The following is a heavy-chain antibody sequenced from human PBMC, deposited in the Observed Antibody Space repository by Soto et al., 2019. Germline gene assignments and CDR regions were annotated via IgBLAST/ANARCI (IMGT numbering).Heavy chain of an antibody. D-gene: IGHD5-12*01. V-gene: IGHV4-59*01. Sequence: SETLSLTCTVSSGSISTYYWSWIRQPPGKGLEWIGYIYYTGSTNYNPALKTRVTISVDTSKNQLSLKLSSVTAADTDVYYCATDSGYDLIFDYWGQGTLVTVSS. J-gene: IGHJ4*02. CDR1: SGSISTYY. CDR2: IYYTGST. CDR3: ATDSGYDLIFDY.